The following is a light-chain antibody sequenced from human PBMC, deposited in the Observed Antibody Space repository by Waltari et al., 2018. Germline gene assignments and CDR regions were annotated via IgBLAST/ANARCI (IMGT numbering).Light chain of an antibody. CDR2: GNN. V-gene: IGLV1-40*01. CDR3: QSYDSSLIASV. J-gene: IGLJ2*01. Sequence: QSGLTQPPSVSGAPGQSVTISCTGTSSNIGADSDVHWYQVPPETAPKLLIFGNNHRPQAVPDRFSGSNSGTSASLAMTGLQAEDEADYYCQSYDSSLIASVFGGGTKLTVL. CDR1: SSNIGADSD.